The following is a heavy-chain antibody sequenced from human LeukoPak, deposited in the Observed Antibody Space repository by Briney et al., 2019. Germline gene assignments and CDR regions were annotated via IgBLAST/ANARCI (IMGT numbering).Heavy chain of an antibody. J-gene: IGHJ4*02. D-gene: IGHD3-9*01. V-gene: IGHV4-34*01. CDR3: ARGRVHRRAPYILTGLPDY. Sequence: SETLSLTCAVHGGSFSGYYWSWIRQPPGKGLEWIGEINHSGSTNYNPSLKSRVTISVDTSKNQFSLKLSSVTAADTAVYYCARGRVHRRAPYILTGLPDYWGQGTLVTVSS. CDR1: GGSFSGYY. CDR2: INHSGST.